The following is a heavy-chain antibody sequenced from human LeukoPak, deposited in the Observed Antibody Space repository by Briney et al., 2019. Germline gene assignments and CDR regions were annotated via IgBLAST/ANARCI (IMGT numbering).Heavy chain of an antibody. J-gene: IGHJ4*02. D-gene: IGHD2-15*01. CDR3: ANYQVKDLAGD. CDR2: ISGSGGST. Sequence: GGSLRLSCAASGFTFSSYATSWVRQAPGKGLEWVSAISGSGGSTYYADSVKGRFTISRDNSKNTLYLQMNSLRAEDTAVYYCANYQVKDLAGDWGQGTLVTVSS. CDR1: GFTFSSYA. V-gene: IGHV3-23*01.